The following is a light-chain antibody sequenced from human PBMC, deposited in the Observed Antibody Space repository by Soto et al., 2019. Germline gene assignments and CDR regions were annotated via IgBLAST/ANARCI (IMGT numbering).Light chain of an antibody. Sequence: DIVMTQSSDSLAVSLGEGATINCKSSQSVLYSSNNKNYLAWYQQKPGQPPKLLIYWASTRESGVPDRFSGSGSGTDFTLTISSLQAEDVAVYYCQQFYTTPYTFGQGTKLEIK. CDR3: QQFYTTPYT. CDR1: QSVLYSSNNKNY. J-gene: IGKJ2*01. V-gene: IGKV4-1*01. CDR2: WAS.